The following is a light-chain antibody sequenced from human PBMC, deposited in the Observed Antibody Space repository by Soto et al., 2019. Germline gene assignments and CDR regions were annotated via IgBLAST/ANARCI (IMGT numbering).Light chain of an antibody. Sequence: DIVMTQSPDSLAVSPGERATINCKSSQSVLYSSNNKNYLAWYQQNPGQPPKLLIYWASTRESGVPDRFSGSGSGTDFTLTISSLQAEDVAVYYCQQFYNTPFTFGPGTKVDIK. J-gene: IGKJ3*01. V-gene: IGKV4-1*01. CDR1: QSVLYSSNNKNY. CDR2: WAS. CDR3: QQFYNTPFT.